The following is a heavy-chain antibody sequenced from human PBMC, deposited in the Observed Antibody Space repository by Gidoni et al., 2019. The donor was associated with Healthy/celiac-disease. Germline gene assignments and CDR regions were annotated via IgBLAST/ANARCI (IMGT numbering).Heavy chain of an antibody. J-gene: IGHJ4*02. V-gene: IGHV3-64D*06. CDR3: VNRLGATLGGDDY. CDR1: GFTFSSYA. Sequence: EVQLVESGGGLVQPGGSLRLSCSASGFTFSSYAMHWVRQAPGKGLEYVSAISSNGGSTYYADSVKGRFTISRDNSKNTLYLQMSSLRAEDTAVYYCVNRLGATLGGDDYWGQGTLVTVSS. D-gene: IGHD1-26*01. CDR2: ISSNGGST.